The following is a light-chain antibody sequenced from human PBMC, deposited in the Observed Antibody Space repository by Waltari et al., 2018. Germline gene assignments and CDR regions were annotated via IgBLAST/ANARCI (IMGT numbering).Light chain of an antibody. V-gene: IGLV2-8*01. CDR2: EVT. Sequence: QSALTQPPSGSASLGRSGTISCTGTSSDLGGYNYVSWYQQYPGKSPKLIIYEVTKRPSGVPDRFSGSKSGNTASLTVSGLQPEDEADYYCGSFVAKFGGGTKLTVL. CDR1: SSDLGGYNY. CDR3: GSFVAK. J-gene: IGLJ2*01.